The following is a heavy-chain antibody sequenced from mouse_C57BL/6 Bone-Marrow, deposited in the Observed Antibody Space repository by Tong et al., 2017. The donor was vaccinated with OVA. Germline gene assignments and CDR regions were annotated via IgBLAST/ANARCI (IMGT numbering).Heavy chain of an antibody. J-gene: IGHJ1*03. CDR1: GFTFTSYG. V-gene: IGHV5-6*01. Sequence: EVQLQESGGGLVQPGGSLKLSCAASGFTFTSYGMSWVRQTPDKRLEWVATISSGGSYTCYPDSVKGRFTISRDNAKKGMHLQMSRLKCEDNAMYYCESGYDYSHWYFDVWGTGTTVTVSS. D-gene: IGHD2-4*01. CDR3: ESGYDYSHWYFDV. CDR2: ISSGGSYT.